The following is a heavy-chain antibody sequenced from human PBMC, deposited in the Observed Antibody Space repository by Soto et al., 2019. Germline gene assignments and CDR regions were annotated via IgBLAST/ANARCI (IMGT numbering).Heavy chain of an antibody. CDR1: GDSISSNSAA. D-gene: IGHD4-4*01. Sequence: QVQLQQSGPGLVKPSQTLSLTCAISGDSISSNSAAWNWIRQSPSRGFEWMGRTYYRSRWYHDYTVSEKSRIINTPDTAKNQVSPQLNSVTPDDTAVYYCASYRYDYWGQGTVVTVSS. V-gene: IGHV6-1*01. J-gene: IGHJ4*02. CDR2: TYYRSRWYH. CDR3: ASYRYDY.